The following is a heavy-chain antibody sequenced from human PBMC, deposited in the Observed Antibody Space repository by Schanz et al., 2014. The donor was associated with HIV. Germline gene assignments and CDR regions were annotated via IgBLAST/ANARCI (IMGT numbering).Heavy chain of an antibody. J-gene: IGHJ6*02. D-gene: IGHD1-26*01. CDR1: GYTFINYD. CDR3: ARGPKWEGLMDV. CDR2: MNPSTGNS. V-gene: IGHV1-8*01. Sequence: QVPLVQSGSEVKKPGASVKVSCTASGYTFINYDIHWVRQASGLGLEWMGWMNPSTGNSGYAQMFQVRVTMTRDTSTAYLEVDSLKSEDTAVYYCARGPKWEGLMDVWGQGTTVIVSS.